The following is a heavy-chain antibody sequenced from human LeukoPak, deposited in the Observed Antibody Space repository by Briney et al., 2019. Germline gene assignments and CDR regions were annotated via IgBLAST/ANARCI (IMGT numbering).Heavy chain of an antibody. V-gene: IGHV4-59*01. CDR2: IYYSGST. CDR3: ARSRGGYGDYGSWFDP. J-gene: IGHJ5*02. CDR1: GGSISNYY. Sequence: SETLSLTCTVSGGSISNYYWSWIRQPPGKGLEWIGYIYYSGSTNYNPSLKSRVTISVDTSKNQFSLKLSSVTAADTAVYYCARSRGGYGDYGSWFDPWGQGILVSVSS. D-gene: IGHD4-17*01.